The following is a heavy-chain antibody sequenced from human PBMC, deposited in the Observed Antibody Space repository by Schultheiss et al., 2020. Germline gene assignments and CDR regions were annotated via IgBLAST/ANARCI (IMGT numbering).Heavy chain of an antibody. CDR2: INPSGGNT. Sequence: ASVKVSCKASGYTFTHYYIHWVRQAPGQGLEWMGIINPSGGNTNSTQRFQGRVAMTRDTATSTVYMDLSRLTSDDTAVYYCAKGKPPSSFSGRYIDYCVQGTRVTVSS. V-gene: IGHV1-46*03. CDR3: AKGKPPSSFSGRYIDY. D-gene: IGHD6-19*01. CDR1: GYTFTHYY. J-gene: IGHJ4*02.